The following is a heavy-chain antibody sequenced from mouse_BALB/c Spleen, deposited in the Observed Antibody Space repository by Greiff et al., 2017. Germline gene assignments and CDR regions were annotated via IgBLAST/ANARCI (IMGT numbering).Heavy chain of an antibody. J-gene: IGHJ4*01. CDR2: INPYNDGT. CDR1: GYTFTSYV. CDR3: ARNGNYGGGAMDY. Sequence: VQLQQSGPELVKPGASVKMSCKASGYTFTSYVMHWVKQKPGQGLEWIGYINPYNDGTKYNEKFKGKATLTSDKSSSTAYMELSSLTSEDSAVYYCARNGNYGGGAMDYWGQGTSVTVSS. V-gene: IGHV1-14*01. D-gene: IGHD2-1*01.